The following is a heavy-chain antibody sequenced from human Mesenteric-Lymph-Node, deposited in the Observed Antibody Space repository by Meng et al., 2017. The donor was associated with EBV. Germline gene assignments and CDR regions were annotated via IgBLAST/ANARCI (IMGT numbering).Heavy chain of an antibody. CDR3: ARGPPTLTSYVYFDY. CDR2: INQSGST. Sequence: GQLSQWGRRLLQPSETLSLTCAVYGGTFSGYSWTWIRQPPGKGPEWIGEINQSGSTNYSPSLKSRVTISVDTSKTQFSLNLRSVTAADTAVYYCARGPPTLTSYVYFDYWGQGILVTVSS. D-gene: IGHD4-17*01. J-gene: IGHJ4*02. V-gene: IGHV4-34*01. CDR1: GGTFSGYS.